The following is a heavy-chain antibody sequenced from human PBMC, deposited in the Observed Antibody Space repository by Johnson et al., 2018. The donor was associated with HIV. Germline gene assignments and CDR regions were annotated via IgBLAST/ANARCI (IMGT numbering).Heavy chain of an antibody. J-gene: IGHJ3*01. Sequence: VQLVESGGGLVQPGGSLRLSCAASGFTFSSYWMHWVRQAPGKGLVWVSRINGDGSRSTYADSVKGRFTIARDNAKNTLYLEMKSMRSEDTAVYYCARTSCSGASCLGYDPFDVWGQGTMVTVSS. CDR1: GFTFSSYW. V-gene: IGHV3-74*01. CDR3: ARTSCSGASCLGYDPFDV. CDR2: INGDGSRS. D-gene: IGHD2-15*01.